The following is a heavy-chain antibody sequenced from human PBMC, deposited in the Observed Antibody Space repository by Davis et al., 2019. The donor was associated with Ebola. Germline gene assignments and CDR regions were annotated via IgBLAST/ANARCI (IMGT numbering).Heavy chain of an antibody. CDR1: GDSISSGDYF. CDR2: IYYSGST. V-gene: IGHV4-61*08. J-gene: IGHJ6*03. Sequence: MPSETLSLTCTVSGDSISSGDYFWTWIRQPPGKGLEWIGYIYYSGSTNYNPSLKSRVTISVDTSKNQFSLKLSSVTAADTAVYYCARDRDSTSPPYYYYYMDVWGKGTTVTVSS. D-gene: IGHD6-6*01. CDR3: ARDRDSTSPPYYYYYMDV.